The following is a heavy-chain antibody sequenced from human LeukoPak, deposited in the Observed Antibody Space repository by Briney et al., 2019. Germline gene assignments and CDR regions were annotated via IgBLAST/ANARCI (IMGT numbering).Heavy chain of an antibody. D-gene: IGHD3-10*01. CDR1: GYTFTGYY. J-gene: IGHJ5*02. CDR3: ARDGAYYYGQDP. CDR2: INPNSGGT. Sequence: ASVKVSCKASGYTFTGYYMHWVRQAPGQGLEWMGWINPNSGGTNYAQKFQGRVTMTRDTSISTAYMEPSRLRSDDTAVYYCARDGAYYYGQDPWGQGTLVTVSS. V-gene: IGHV1-2*02.